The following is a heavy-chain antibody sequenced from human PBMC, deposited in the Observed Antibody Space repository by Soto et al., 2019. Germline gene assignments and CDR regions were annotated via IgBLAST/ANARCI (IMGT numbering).Heavy chain of an antibody. CDR3: ARLQIVPGNNWFDP. V-gene: IGHV4-59*01. CDR2: IYYSGST. J-gene: IGHJ5*02. D-gene: IGHD2-2*01. CDR1: GGSISSYY. Sequence: PSETLSLTCTVSGGSISSYYWSWIRQPPGKGLEWIGYIYYSGSTNYNPSLKSRVTISVDTSKNQFSLKLSSVTAADTAVYYCARLQIVPGNNWFDPWGQGTLVTVS.